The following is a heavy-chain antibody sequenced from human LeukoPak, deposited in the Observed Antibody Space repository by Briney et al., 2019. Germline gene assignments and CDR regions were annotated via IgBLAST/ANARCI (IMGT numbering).Heavy chain of an antibody. CDR2: ISGSGGAT. V-gene: IGHV3-23*01. CDR1: GFIFSNYA. D-gene: IGHD2-15*01. J-gene: IGHJ6*02. Sequence: GGSLRLSCAASGFIFSNYAMSWVRQAPGKGLEWVSDISGSGGATKHADSVKGRFTISRDNSKNTLSLQMNSLRAEDMAVYYCAKRYCSGGSCKPIYYYYGMDVWGQGTTVIVSS. CDR3: AKRYCSGGSCKPIYYYYGMDV.